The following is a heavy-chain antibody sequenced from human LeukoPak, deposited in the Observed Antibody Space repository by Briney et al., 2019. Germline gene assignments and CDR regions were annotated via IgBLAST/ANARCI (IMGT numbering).Heavy chain of an antibody. D-gene: IGHD5-18*01. J-gene: IGHJ4*02. CDR1: GYTFTCYY. CDR2: IIPILGIA. Sequence: ASVKVSCKASGYTFTCYYMHWVRQAPGQGLEWMGRIIPILGIANYAQKFQGRVTITADKSTSTAYMELSSLRSEDTAVYYCARGPFTAMVTFDYWGQGTLVTVSS. CDR3: ARGPFTAMVTFDY. V-gene: IGHV1-69*04.